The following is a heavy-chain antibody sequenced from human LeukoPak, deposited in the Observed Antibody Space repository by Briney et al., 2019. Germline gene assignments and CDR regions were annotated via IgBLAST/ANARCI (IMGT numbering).Heavy chain of an antibody. CDR2: INPNSGGT. Sequence: GASVKVSCKASGYTFTGYYMHWVRQAPGQGLEWRGWINPNSGGTNYAQKFQGWVTMTRDTSISTAYMDLSRLRPDDTAVYYCATHYGSGSYNAFDIWGQGTMVTVSS. D-gene: IGHD3-10*01. J-gene: IGHJ3*02. CDR3: ATHYGSGSYNAFDI. CDR1: GYTFTGYY. V-gene: IGHV1-2*04.